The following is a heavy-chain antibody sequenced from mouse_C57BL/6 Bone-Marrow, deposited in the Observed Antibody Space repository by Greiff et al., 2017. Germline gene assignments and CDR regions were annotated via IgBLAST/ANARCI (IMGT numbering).Heavy chain of an antibody. V-gene: IGHV1-15*01. D-gene: IGHD2-1*01. CDR1: GYTFTDYE. J-gene: IGHJ1*03. Sequence: QVQLKQSGAELVRPGASVTLSCKASGYTFTDYEMHWVKQTPVHGLEWIGAIDPETGGTAYNQKFKGKAILTADKSSSTAYMELRSLTSEDSAVYYCTRGIIYYGKGYFDVWGTGTTVTVSS. CDR3: TRGIIYYGKGYFDV. CDR2: IDPETGGT.